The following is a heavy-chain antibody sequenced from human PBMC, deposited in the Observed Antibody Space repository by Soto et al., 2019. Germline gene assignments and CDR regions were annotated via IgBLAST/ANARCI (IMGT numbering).Heavy chain of an antibody. CDR2: IVPIVDTS. J-gene: IGHJ4*02. CDR1: GGTFSSYA. CDR3: VRVVAIPGYPDN. Sequence: QVQLVQSGAEVRKPASSVKVSCKTSGGTFSSYAISWVRQAPGQGLEWMGGIVPIVDTSTYAQKFQGRVTITADESTSTVYTELSSLRSDDTAVYYCVRVVAIPGYPDNWGQGTLVTVSS. V-gene: IGHV1-69*12. D-gene: IGHD5-12*01.